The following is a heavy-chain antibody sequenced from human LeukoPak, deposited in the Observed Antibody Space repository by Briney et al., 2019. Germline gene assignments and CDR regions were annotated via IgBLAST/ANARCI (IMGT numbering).Heavy chain of an antibody. Sequence: ASVKVSCKASGYTFTSYAMNWVRQAPGQGLEWMGWINTNTGNPTYAQGLTGRFVFSLGTSVSTAYLQISSLKAEDTAVYYCARGDSSGYYYPDYWGRGTLVTVSS. CDR3: ARGDSSGYYYPDY. D-gene: IGHD3-22*01. J-gene: IGHJ4*02. CDR1: GYTFTSYA. CDR2: INTNTGNP. V-gene: IGHV7-4-1*02.